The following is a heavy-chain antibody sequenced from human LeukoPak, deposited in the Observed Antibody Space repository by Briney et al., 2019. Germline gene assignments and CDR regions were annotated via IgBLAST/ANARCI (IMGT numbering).Heavy chain of an antibody. CDR3: AKGGMSSSGLGD. CDR2: ISTDTDT. CDR1: GFMFSRYA. Sequence: GGSLRLSCAASGFMFSRYAMSWVRQAPGKGLGWVSSISTDTDTYYADSVQGRFSISRDNSKNTQNLQMNSLRGEDTAVYYRAKGGMSSSGLGDWGQGTLVTVSS. V-gene: IGHV3-23*05. J-gene: IGHJ4*02. D-gene: IGHD3-22*01.